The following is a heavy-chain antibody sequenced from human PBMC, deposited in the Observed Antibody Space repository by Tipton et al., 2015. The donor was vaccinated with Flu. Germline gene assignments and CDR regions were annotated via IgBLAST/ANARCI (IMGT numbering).Heavy chain of an antibody. J-gene: IGHJ4*02. V-gene: IGHV5-51*01. CDR2: IYPDDSDT. CDR1: RFNFRTYW. D-gene: IGHD3-22*01. CDR3: ARLPPGSYYDTSGFYRSYFDY. Sequence: QLVQSGAEEKKPGESLKISCKGSRFNFRTYWIGWVRQVPGKGLEWVGIIYPDDSDTRYSPSFPGQVTISADKSTSTAYMQWNSLKASDTAMYYCARLPPGSYYDTSGFYRSYFDYWGQGPQVTVSS.